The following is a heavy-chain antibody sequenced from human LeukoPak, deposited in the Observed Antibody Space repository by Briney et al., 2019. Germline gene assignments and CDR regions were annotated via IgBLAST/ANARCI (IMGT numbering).Heavy chain of an antibody. V-gene: IGHV1-8*01. Sequence: ASVKVSCKASGYTFTSYDINWVRQATGQGLEWMGWMNPNSGNTGYAQKFQGRVTMTRDTSTSTVYMELSSLRSEDTAVYYCARAITRTMIVVDYWGQGTLVTVSS. CDR2: MNPNSGNT. CDR3: ARAITRTMIVVDY. CDR1: GYTFTSYD. D-gene: IGHD3-22*01. J-gene: IGHJ4*02.